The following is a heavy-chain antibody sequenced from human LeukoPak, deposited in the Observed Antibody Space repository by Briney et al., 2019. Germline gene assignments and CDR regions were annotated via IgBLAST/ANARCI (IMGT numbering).Heavy chain of an antibody. J-gene: IGHJ5*02. D-gene: IGHD2-2*01. V-gene: IGHV1-18*01. CDR2: ISAYNGNT. CDR1: GYTFTSYG. Sequence: GASVKVSCKASGYTFTSYGISWVRQAPGQGLEWMGWISAYNGNTNYAQKLQGRVTMTTDTSTSTAYMELRSLRSDDTAVYYCARVTPPCSSTSCSPRNWFDPWGQGTLVTVSS. CDR3: ARVTPPCSSTSCSPRNWFDP.